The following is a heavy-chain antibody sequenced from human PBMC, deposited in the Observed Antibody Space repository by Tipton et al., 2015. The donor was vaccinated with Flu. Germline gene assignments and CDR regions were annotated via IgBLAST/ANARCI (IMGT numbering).Heavy chain of an antibody. CDR3: ARGATRRPFSGYDYTGY. CDR1: GDSISTTIYY. V-gene: IGHV4-31*03. Sequence: TLSLTCTVSGDSISTTIYYWGWVRQHPGRGLEWIGYIYNSGITYYKPSLSSRVVISLDTSKNQFYLRLSSVTAADTAVYYCARGATRRPFSGYDYTGYWGQGTLVTVSS. J-gene: IGHJ4*02. D-gene: IGHD5-12*01. CDR2: IYNSGIT.